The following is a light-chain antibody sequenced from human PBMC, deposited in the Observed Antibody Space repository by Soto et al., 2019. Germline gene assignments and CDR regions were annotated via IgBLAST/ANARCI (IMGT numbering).Light chain of an antibody. V-gene: IGKV3-11*01. Sequence: EIVLTQSPATLSLSPGDRATLSCRASQNVRTYLGWYQQKPDQAPRLLIYDASNRATSIPDRFSGSGSGTDFTLTTSSLEPEDFAVYCCQQRATWPPYPFGPGTKVDLK. J-gene: IGKJ3*01. CDR3: QQRATWPPYP. CDR1: QNVRTY. CDR2: DAS.